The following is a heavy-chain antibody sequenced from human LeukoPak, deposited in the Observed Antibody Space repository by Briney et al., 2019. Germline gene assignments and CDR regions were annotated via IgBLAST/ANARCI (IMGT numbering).Heavy chain of an antibody. CDR2: IKQDGSEK. CDR3: ARILEWLSDY. V-gene: IGHV3-7*01. D-gene: IGHD3-3*01. J-gene: IGHJ4*02. CDR1: GFTFSSYA. Sequence: GRSLRLSCAASGFTFSSYAMHWVRQAPGKGLEWVANIKQDGSEKYYVDSVKGRFTISRDNAKNSLYLQMNSLRAEDTAVYYCARILEWLSDYWGQGTLVTVSS.